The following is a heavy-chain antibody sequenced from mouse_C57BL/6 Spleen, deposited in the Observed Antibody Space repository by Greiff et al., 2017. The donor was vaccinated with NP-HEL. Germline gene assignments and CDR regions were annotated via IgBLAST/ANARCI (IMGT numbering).Heavy chain of an antibody. CDR3: ARSQLGSYFDY. J-gene: IGHJ2*01. CDR2: IHPNSGST. Sequence: QVQLQQPGAELVKPGASVKLSCKASGYTFTSYWMHWVKQRPGQGLEWIGMIHPNSGSTNYNEKFKSKATLTVDKSSSTAYMQLSSLTSEDSAVYYCARSQLGSYFDYWGQGTTLTVSS. V-gene: IGHV1-64*01. CDR1: GYTFTSYW. D-gene: IGHD4-1*02.